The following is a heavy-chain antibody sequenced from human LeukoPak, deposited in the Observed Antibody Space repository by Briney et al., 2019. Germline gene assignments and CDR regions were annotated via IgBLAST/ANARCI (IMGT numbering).Heavy chain of an antibody. D-gene: IGHD5-12*01. CDR1: GFTFSSYE. Sequence: GGSLRLSCAASGFTFSSYEMNWVRQAPGKGLEWVSYISSSGSTIYYTDSVKGRFTISRDNSKNTLYLQMNSLRAEDTAVYYCARGPSGYHNTGGQGTLVTVSS. CDR2: ISSSGSTI. V-gene: IGHV3-48*03. J-gene: IGHJ4*02. CDR3: ARGPSGYHNT.